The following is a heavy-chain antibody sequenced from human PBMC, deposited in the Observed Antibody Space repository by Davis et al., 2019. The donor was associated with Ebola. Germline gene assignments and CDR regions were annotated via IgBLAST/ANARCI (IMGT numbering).Heavy chain of an antibody. D-gene: IGHD2-2*01. Sequence: GGSLRLSCAASGFTFSDYYMSWIRQAPGKGLEWVSYISSSGSTIYYADSVKGRFTISRDNAKNSLYLQMNSLRDEDTAVYYCARDSQLYQLLLWAREDYFDYWGQGTLVTVSS. J-gene: IGHJ4*02. CDR2: ISSSGSTI. CDR3: ARDSQLYQLLLWAREDYFDY. V-gene: IGHV3-11*04. CDR1: GFTFSDYY.